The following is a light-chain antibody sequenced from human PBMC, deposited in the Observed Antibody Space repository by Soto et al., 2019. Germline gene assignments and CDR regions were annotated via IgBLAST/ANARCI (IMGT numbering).Light chain of an antibody. CDR1: QSVTSNY. V-gene: IGKV3-20*01. Sequence: VLTQSPCTVALSPGERATLSCRASQSVTSNYLAWFQQKPGQAPRLLIYGASTRATAIPDRFSGSGSGTDFTLTISRLEPDDFAVYYCQQYGSSGTFGQGTKVDIK. CDR2: GAS. J-gene: IGKJ1*01. CDR3: QQYGSSGT.